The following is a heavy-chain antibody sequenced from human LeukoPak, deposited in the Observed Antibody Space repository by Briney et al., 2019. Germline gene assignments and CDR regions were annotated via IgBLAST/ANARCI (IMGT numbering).Heavy chain of an antibody. CDR1: CYLLTTYW. V-gene: IGHV5-51*01. J-gene: IGHJ4*02. D-gene: IGHD2-2*01. CDR2: IYPGDSDT. CDR3: ARRQGCSSTSCPPDY. Sequence: LKIHCSGSCYLLTTYWIGWVRQMPGKGLEWMGIIYPGDSDTRYTRSFQGQVTMSADKSINTAYLEWSSLKASDTAMYYCARRQGCSSTSCPPDYWGQGTLVTVSP.